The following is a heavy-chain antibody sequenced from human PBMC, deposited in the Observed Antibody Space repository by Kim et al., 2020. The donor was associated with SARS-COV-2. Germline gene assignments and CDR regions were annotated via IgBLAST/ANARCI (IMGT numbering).Heavy chain of an antibody. CDR2: NT. V-gene: IGHV1-3*01. CDR3: ARGSGWAFDY. D-gene: IGHD6-19*01. J-gene: IGHJ4*02. Sequence: NTKCSQKFQGRVTITRDTSASTAYMELTSLRSEDTAIYYCARGSGWAFDYWGQGTLVTVAS.